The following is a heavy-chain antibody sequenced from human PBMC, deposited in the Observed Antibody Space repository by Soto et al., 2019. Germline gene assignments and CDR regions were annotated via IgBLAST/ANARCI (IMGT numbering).Heavy chain of an antibody. Sequence: GESLKISCKGSGYSFTSYWIGWVRQIPGKGLEWMGFIYPGDSDTRYSPSFQGQVTISADKSISTAYLQWSSLKASDTAMYYCARRKAFYYYGMDVWGQGTTVTVSS. CDR3: ARRKAFYYYGMDV. V-gene: IGHV5-51*01. J-gene: IGHJ6*02. CDR2: IYPGDSDT. CDR1: GYSFTSYW. D-gene: IGHD3-3*02.